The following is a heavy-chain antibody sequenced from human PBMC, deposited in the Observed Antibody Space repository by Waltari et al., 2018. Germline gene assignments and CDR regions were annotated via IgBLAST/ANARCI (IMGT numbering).Heavy chain of an antibody. Sequence: QVQLQQWGAGLLKPSETLSLTCAVYGGSFSGYYWSWIRQPPGKGLEWIGEINHSGTTNYNPSLKSRVTMSVDTSKNQFSLKLSSVTAADTAVYYCARVRGYSGYLHFDYWGQGTLVTVSS. CDR3: ARVRGYSGYLHFDY. CDR2: INHSGTT. J-gene: IGHJ4*02. CDR1: GGSFSGYY. V-gene: IGHV4-34*01. D-gene: IGHD5-12*01.